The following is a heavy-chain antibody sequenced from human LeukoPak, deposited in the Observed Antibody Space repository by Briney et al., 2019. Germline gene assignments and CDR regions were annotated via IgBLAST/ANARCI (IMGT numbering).Heavy chain of an antibody. V-gene: IGHV1-24*01. CDR3: ATGPFVWRSTSCSFEY. D-gene: IGHD2-2*01. Sequence: ASVKVSCKVSGYTLTELSMHWVRQAPGKGLEWMGGFDPEDGETIYAQKFQGRVTMTEDTSTDTAYMELSSLRSEDTAVYYCATGPFVWRSTSCSFEYLGQGTLVTVSS. CDR1: GYTLTELS. CDR2: FDPEDGET. J-gene: IGHJ4*02.